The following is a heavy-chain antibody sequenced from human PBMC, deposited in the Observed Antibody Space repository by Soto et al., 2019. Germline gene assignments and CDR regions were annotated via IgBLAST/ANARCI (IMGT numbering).Heavy chain of an antibody. V-gene: IGHV2-5*02. CDR3: AHSRAPRIFDY. J-gene: IGHJ4*02. D-gene: IGHD3-10*01. CDR2: IYWDDDK. Sequence: QITLKESGPTLVKPTQTLTLTCTFSGFSLTTSGVGVGWIRQPPGKALEWLALIYWDDDKRYSPSLQSRVTXSXXTSKHQVVLTMTNVDPVDTATYYCAHSRAPRIFDYWGQGTLVTVSS. CDR1: GFSLTTSGVG.